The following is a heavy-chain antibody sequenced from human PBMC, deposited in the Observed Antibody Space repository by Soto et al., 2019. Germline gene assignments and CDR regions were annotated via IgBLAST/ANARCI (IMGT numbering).Heavy chain of an antibody. V-gene: IGHV3-48*03. CDR2: ISAAGSAI. Sequence: EVQLVESGGGLVQPGGSLRLSCAASGFTFSYYEMTWVRQAPGKGLACVPYISAAGSAIYYADSVKGRFTISRDNAKISLFLQMNSLRAEDTAVYYCASDGYGDPYYYYGMDVWGQGTSVTVSS. CDR1: GFTFSYYE. D-gene: IGHD4-17*01. J-gene: IGHJ6*02. CDR3: ASDGYGDPYYYYGMDV.